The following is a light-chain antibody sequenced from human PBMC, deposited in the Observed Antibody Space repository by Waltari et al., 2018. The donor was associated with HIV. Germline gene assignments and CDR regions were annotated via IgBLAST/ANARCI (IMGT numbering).Light chain of an antibody. CDR3: SSYAGSSMSYA. CDR2: AVT. CDR1: SSDVGAFKY. Sequence: QSALTQPPSASGSPGQSVSISCTGASSDVGAFKYVSWYQQHPGQAPKLLIYAVTKRPSGGPDRFSGSKSGNTASLTVSGLQAEDEAHYYCSSYAGSSMSYAFGTGTKVTVL. J-gene: IGLJ1*01. V-gene: IGLV2-8*01.